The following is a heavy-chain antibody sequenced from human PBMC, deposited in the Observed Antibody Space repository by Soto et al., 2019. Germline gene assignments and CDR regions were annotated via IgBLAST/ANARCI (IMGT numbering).Heavy chain of an antibody. D-gene: IGHD3-10*01. CDR3: ARGPPSGQIFDY. CDR1: GGSISSGDYY. J-gene: IGHJ4*02. CDR2: IYYSGST. V-gene: IGHV4-31*03. Sequence: SETLSLTCTVSGGSISSGDYYWSWIRQHPGKGLEWIGYIYYSGSTYYNPSLKSRVTISVDTSKNQFSLKLSSVTAADTAVYYCARGPPSGQIFDYWGQGTLVTVSS.